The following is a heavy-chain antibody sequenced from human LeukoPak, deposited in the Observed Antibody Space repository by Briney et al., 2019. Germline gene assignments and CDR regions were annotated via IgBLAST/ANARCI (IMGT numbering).Heavy chain of an antibody. Sequence: ASVKVSCKASGHTFTTYYVHLVRQAPGQGLEWMGVINPSGDGTNYPQRFQGRVTSTRDTSTSTVYMELTSLRSEDTAMYYCAKETPNTGWFDPWGQGTLVTVSS. CDR3: AKETPNTGWFDP. D-gene: IGHD1-14*01. V-gene: IGHV1-46*01. CDR2: INPSGDGT. CDR1: GHTFTTYY. J-gene: IGHJ5*02.